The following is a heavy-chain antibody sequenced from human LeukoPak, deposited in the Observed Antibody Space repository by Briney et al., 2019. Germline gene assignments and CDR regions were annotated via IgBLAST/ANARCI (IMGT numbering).Heavy chain of an antibody. CDR1: GFSFTSFE. V-gene: IGHV3-48*03. J-gene: IGHJ4*02. CDR3: ARDPYCSSTSCYSSGAADY. D-gene: IGHD2-2*01. Sequence: GGSLRLSCAASGFSFTSFEMNWVRQAPGKGLEWVSYISSSGATTYYADSVKGRFTISRDNDKNSLYLQMNSLRAEDTAVYYCARDPYCSSTSCYSSGAADYWGQGTLVTVSS. CDR2: ISSSGATT.